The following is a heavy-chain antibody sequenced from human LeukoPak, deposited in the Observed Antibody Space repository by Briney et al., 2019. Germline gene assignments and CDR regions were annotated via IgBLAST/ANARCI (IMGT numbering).Heavy chain of an antibody. CDR1: GGSISNYY. Sequence: SETLSLTCAVSGGSISNYYWNWIRQPPGQGLEWIGHIYYSGSTNYNPSLKSRVTISVDTSKNQLSLKLSSVTAADTAVYYCARMVESTVTIAFGNWFQPWGQGTLVTVSS. CDR3: ARMVESTVTIAFGNWFQP. CDR2: IYYSGST. J-gene: IGHJ5*02. D-gene: IGHD4-11*01. V-gene: IGHV4-59*01.